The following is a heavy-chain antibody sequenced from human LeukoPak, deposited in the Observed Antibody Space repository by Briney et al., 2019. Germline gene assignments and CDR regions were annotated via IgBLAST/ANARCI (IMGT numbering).Heavy chain of an antibody. CDR1: GFTFSSYS. D-gene: IGHD6-13*01. V-gene: IGHV3-21*01. Sequence: GGSLRLSCAASGFTFSSYSMNWVRQAPGKGLEWVSSISSSSSYIYYADSVKGRFTISRDNAKNSLYLQMNSLRAEDTAVYYCARYTEQQLDDDYWGQGTLVTASS. CDR3: ARYTEQQLDDDY. CDR2: ISSSSSYI. J-gene: IGHJ4*02.